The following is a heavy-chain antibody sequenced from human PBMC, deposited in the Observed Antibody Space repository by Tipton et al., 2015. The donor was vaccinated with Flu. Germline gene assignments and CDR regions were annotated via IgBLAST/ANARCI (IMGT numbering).Heavy chain of an antibody. CDR1: GFTFSSYG. J-gene: IGHJ4*02. CDR3: ARGSGYANVYLDY. Sequence: QLVQSGGGVVQPGRSLRLSCAASGFTFSSYGMHWVRQAPGKGLEWVAVISYDGSSKYYADSVKGRFTISRDNSKNTLYLQMNSLRVEDTAVYYCARGSGYANVYLDYWGRGNLVTVSS. CDR2: ISYDGSSK. V-gene: IGHV3-30*03. D-gene: IGHD5-12*01.